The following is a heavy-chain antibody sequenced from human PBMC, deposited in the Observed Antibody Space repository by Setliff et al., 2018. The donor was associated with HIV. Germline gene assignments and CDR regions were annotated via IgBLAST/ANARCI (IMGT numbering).Heavy chain of an antibody. V-gene: IGHV7-4-1*02. J-gene: IGHJ6*02. D-gene: IGHD1-26*01. CDR2: IHTNTGDP. Sequence: ASVKVSCKASGYTFTSYAVNWVRQAPGQGLEWVGWIHTNTGDPTYAQGFTGRFVLSFETSVSTAYLQISSLKAEDTAVYYCAARGEQLYYYGMDVWGQGTTVTVS. CDR1: GYTFTSYA. CDR3: AARGEQLYYYGMDV.